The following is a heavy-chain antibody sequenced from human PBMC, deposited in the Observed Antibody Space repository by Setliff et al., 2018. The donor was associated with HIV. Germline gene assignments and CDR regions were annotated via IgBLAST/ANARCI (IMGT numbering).Heavy chain of an antibody. V-gene: IGHV3-30*02. CDR1: GFAFSTYG. CDR2: IQYDGKRI. CDR3: TPLDY. J-gene: IGHJ4*02. D-gene: IGHD2-15*01. Sequence: GGSLRLSCAASGFAFSTYGMHWVRQAPGKGLEWVAFIQYDGKRIYYGESVNGRFTISRDNPKNTVYLQMNSLRTEDTALYYCTPLDYWGQGTLVTVS.